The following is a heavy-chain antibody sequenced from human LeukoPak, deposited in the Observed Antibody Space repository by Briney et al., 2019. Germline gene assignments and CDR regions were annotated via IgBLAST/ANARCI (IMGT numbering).Heavy chain of an antibody. CDR2: ISSSSSYT. J-gene: IGHJ4*02. CDR1: GFTFSDYY. D-gene: IGHD2-21*02. Sequence: PGGSLRLSCAASGFTFSDYYMSWIRQAPGKGLEWVSYISSSSSYTNYADSVKGRFTISRDNAKNSLYLQMNSLRAEDTAAYYCARDTDLAYCGGDCYSGPFDYWGQGTLVTVSS. V-gene: IGHV3-11*05. CDR3: ARDTDLAYCGGDCYSGPFDY.